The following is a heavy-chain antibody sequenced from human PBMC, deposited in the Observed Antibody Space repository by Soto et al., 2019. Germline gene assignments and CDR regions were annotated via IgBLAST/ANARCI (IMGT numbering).Heavy chain of an antibody. CDR1: GYTFTGYY. CDR3: AREYYDILTGYWPHYGMDV. Sequence: GASVKVSCKASGYTFTGYYMHWVRQAPGQGLEWMGWINPNSGGTNYAQKFQGRVTMTRDTSISTAYMELSRLRSDDTAVYYCAREYYDILTGYWPHYGMDVWGQGTTVTVSS. J-gene: IGHJ6*02. V-gene: IGHV1-2*02. D-gene: IGHD3-9*01. CDR2: INPNSGGT.